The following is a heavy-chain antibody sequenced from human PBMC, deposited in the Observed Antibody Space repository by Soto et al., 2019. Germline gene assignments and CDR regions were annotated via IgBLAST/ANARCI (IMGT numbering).Heavy chain of an antibody. Sequence: PSETLSLTCAVSGDSINSADYSWSWIRQPPGKGLEWIGYIYHSGSTYYNPSLQSRVTISVDGSKNQFSLKLTSVTAADTAVYYCARHAYTSSSSCFDPWGQGTLVTVSS. D-gene: IGHD6-6*01. CDR2: IYHSGST. V-gene: IGHV4-30-2*01. J-gene: IGHJ5*02. CDR3: ARHAYTSSSSCFDP. CDR1: GDSINSADYS.